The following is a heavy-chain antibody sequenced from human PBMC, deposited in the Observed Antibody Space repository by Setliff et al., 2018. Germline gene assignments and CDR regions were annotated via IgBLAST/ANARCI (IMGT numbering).Heavy chain of an antibody. CDR3: VKSDRDSSGWYPDY. J-gene: IGHJ4*02. Sequence: GGSLRLSCAVSGFTFNTYWMHWVRQAPGKGLEWVSGISWNSYHIDYAGSVRGRFTISRDNAKNSLYLQMNSLTTEDTAFYYCVKSDRDSSGWYPDYWGQGTLVTVSS. D-gene: IGHD6-19*01. CDR2: ISWNSYHI. CDR1: GFTFNTYW. V-gene: IGHV3-9*01.